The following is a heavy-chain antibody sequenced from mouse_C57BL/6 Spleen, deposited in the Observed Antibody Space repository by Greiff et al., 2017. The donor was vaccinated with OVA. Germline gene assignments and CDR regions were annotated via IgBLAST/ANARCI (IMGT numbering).Heavy chain of an antibody. Sequence: VQLQQSGPELVKPGASVKISCKASGYTFTDYYMNWVKRSHGKSLEWIGDINPNNGGTSHNQKFKGKATLTVDKSSSTAYMELRSLTSEDSAVYYCARSAYYYAMDYWGQGTSVTVSS. CDR3: ARSAYYYAMDY. CDR2: INPNNGGT. J-gene: IGHJ4*01. CDR1: GYTFTDYY. V-gene: IGHV1-26*01.